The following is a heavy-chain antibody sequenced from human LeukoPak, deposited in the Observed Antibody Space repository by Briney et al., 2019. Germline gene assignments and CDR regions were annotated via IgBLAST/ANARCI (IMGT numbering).Heavy chain of an antibody. Sequence: ETLSLTCTVSGGSISSYYWSWIRQPPGKELEWVANIKQDGSEKYYVDSVKGRFTISRDNAKNSLYLQMNSLRAEDTAVYYCARGSMVRGRAYFDYWGQGTLVTVSS. D-gene: IGHD3-10*01. CDR1: GGSISSYY. CDR2: IKQDGSEK. CDR3: ARGSMVRGRAYFDY. V-gene: IGHV3-7*01. J-gene: IGHJ4*02.